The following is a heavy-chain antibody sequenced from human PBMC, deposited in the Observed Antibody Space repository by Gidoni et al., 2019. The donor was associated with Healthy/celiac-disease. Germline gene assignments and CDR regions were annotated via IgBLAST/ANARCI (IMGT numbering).Heavy chain of an antibody. J-gene: IGHJ6*03. CDR2: ISSSSSDT. D-gene: IGHD2-2*02. Sequence: VQLVESGGGLVQPGGSLRLFCAASGFTFCDFYIRWIRQAPGKVLEWFSYISSSSSDTTYADSVKGRFTISRDNAKNSLYLQMNSLRAEDTAVYYCARSPDCSSTSCYTGWSYYYMDVWGKGTTVTVSS. V-gene: IGHV3-11*06. CDR1: GFTFCDFY. CDR3: ARSPDCSSTSCYTGWSYYYMDV.